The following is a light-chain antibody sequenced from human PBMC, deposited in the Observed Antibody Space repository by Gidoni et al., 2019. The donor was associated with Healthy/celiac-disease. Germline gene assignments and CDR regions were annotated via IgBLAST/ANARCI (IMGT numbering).Light chain of an antibody. V-gene: IGKV3-20*01. CDR1: QSVSSSY. Sequence: EIVLTQSPGPLSLSPGERATLSCRARQSVSSSYLAWYQQKPGQAPRLLIYGASSRATGIPERFSGSGSGTDFTLTISRLEPEDFAVYYCQQYGSSPGTFGQXTKVEIK. J-gene: IGKJ1*01. CDR2: GAS. CDR3: QQYGSSPGT.